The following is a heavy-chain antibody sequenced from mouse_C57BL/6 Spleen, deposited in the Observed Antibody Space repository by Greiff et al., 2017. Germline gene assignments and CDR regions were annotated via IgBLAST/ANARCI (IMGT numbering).Heavy chain of an antibody. D-gene: IGHD2-4*01. CDR1: GYTFTDHT. V-gene: IGHV1-78*01. CDR3: GTGYYDYDEAWFAY. Sequence: QVQLQQSDAELVKPGASVKISCKVSGYTFTDHTIHWMKQRPEQGLEWIGYIYPRDGSTKYNEKFKGKATLTADKSSSTAYMQLNSLTSEDSAVYFCGTGYYDYDEAWFAYWGQGTLVTVSA. CDR2: IYPRDGST. J-gene: IGHJ3*01.